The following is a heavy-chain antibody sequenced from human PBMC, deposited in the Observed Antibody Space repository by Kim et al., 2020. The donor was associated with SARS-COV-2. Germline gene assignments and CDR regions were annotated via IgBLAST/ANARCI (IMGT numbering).Heavy chain of an antibody. Sequence: SETLSLTCTVSSISSRSSSYYWGWVRQPPGKGLEWLGSIHSSGNTYQNPPPKRRVAISRATAKKQVSLKVTSATAADTAVSYCAARATDCERTSCYADGFDTWGLGTMVTSSS. CDR3: AARATDCERTSCYADGFDT. CDR1: SISSRSSSYY. CDR2: IHSSGNT. D-gene: IGHD2-2*01. V-gene: IGHV4-39*01. J-gene: IGHJ3*02.